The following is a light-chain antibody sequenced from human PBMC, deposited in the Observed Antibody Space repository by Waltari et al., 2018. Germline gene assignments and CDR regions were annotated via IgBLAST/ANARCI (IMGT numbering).Light chain of an antibody. CDR3: SSHTSTVPHV. V-gene: IGLV2-14*01. J-gene: IGLJ1*01. CDR2: EVS. CDR1: SNDVGGYGS. Sequence: QSALTQPASVSGSPGQSVSISCTGTSNDVGGYGSVSWYQQFPGKAPKLMIYEVSYRPSGVSSRFSGSKSGNTAALTISGLQAADEAVYYCSSHTSTVPHVFGTGTKVTVV.